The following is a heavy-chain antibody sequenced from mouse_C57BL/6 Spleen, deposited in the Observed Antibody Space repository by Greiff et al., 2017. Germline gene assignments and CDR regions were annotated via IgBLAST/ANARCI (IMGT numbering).Heavy chain of an antibody. D-gene: IGHD1-1*01. CDR3: ARLAYYGGSYWYFEV. CDR2: IYPGDGDT. J-gene: IGHJ1*03. CDR1: GYAFSSSW. V-gene: IGHV1-82*01. Sequence: VQLQQSGPELVKPGASVKISCKASGYAFSSSWMNWVKQRPGKGLEWIGRIYPGDGDTNYNGKFKGKATLTADKSSSTAYMQLSSLTSEDSAVSFCARLAYYGGSYWYFEVWGTGTTVTVSS.